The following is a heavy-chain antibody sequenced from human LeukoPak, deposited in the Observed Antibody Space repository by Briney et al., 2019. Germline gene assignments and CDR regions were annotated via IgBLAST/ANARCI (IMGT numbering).Heavy chain of an antibody. CDR2: ISSSSSTI. CDR1: GFTFSSYS. CDR3: ARIIQSGSYYSLFDY. V-gene: IGHV3-48*01. Sequence: GGSLRLSCAASGFTFSSYSMNWVRQAPGKGLEWVSYISSSSSTIYYADSVKGRFTISRDNAKKSLYLQMNSLRAEDTAVYYCARIIQSGSYYSLFDYWGQGTLVTVSS. D-gene: IGHD1-26*01. J-gene: IGHJ4*02.